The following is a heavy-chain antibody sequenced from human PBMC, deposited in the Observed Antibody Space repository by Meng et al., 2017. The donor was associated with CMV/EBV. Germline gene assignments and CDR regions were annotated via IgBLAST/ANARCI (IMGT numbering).Heavy chain of an antibody. J-gene: IGHJ5*02. V-gene: IGHV1-18*01. CDR2: ISAYNGNT. CDR3: ARDEIVYCSSTSCRNWFDP. CDR1: GYTFTSYG. Sequence: ASVKVSCQASGYTFTSYGISWVRQAPGQGLEWMGWISAYNGNTNYAQKLRGRVTMTTDTSTSTAYMELRSMRSDDTAVYYCARDEIVYCSSTSCRNWFDPWGQGTLVTVSS. D-gene: IGHD2-2*01.